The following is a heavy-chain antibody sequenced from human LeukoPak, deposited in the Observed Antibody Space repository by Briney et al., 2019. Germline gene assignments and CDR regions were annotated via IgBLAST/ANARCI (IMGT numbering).Heavy chain of an antibody. J-gene: IGHJ5*02. Sequence: PSETLSLTCTVSGGSISSYYWSWIRQPPGKGLEWIGYIYYSGSTNYNPSLKSRVTISVDTSKNQFSLKLSSVTAADTAVYYCAKYLRITMVRGVISTANWFDPWGQGTLVTVSS. CDR2: IYYSGST. CDR3: AKYLRITMVRGVISTANWFDP. D-gene: IGHD3-10*01. V-gene: IGHV4-59*01. CDR1: GGSISSYY.